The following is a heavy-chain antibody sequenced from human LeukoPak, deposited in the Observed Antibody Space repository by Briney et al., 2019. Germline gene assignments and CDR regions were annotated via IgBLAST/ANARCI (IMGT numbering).Heavy chain of an antibody. Sequence: GGSLRLSCAASGFTCSSYAMSWVRRAPGKGLEWVAVLWYDGSNKYYADSVKGRFTISRDNSKNTPYLQMNSLRAEDTAVYYCASNSGVYSSSWALDYWGQGTLVTVSS. D-gene: IGHD6-13*01. CDR3: ASNSGVYSSSWALDY. CDR2: LWYDGSNK. J-gene: IGHJ4*02. V-gene: IGHV3-33*08. CDR1: GFTCSSYA.